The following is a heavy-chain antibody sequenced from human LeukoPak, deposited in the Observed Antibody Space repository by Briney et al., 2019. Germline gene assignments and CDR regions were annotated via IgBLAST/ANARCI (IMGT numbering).Heavy chain of an antibody. CDR1: SGSICSSSYY. CDR2: IYYSAST. J-gene: IGHJ3*02. CDR3: ARYLRRDGRNVASLGFDI. D-gene: IGHD5-24*01. V-gene: IGHV4-39*01. Sequence: SETLSLTCTVSSGSICSSSYYWGWIRQPPGKGLDWIGSIYYSASTYYNPSLKSRVTISIDTSKNQFSLKLSSVTAADTAVYYCARYLRRDGRNVASLGFDIWGQGTMVTVSS.